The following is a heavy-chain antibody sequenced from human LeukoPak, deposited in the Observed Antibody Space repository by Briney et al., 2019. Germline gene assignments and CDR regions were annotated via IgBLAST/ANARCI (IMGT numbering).Heavy chain of an antibody. J-gene: IGHJ4*02. CDR1: GGTFSSYA. CDR3: ATGAASYYGD. Sequence: GASVKVSCKASGGTFSSYAISWVRQAPGQGLEWMGWINPNSGDTNYAQKFQGRVTMARDTSINTVYMQLSRLRSDDTAVYYCATGAASYYGDWGQGTLVTVSS. CDR2: INPNSGDT. V-gene: IGHV1-2*02. D-gene: IGHD1-26*01.